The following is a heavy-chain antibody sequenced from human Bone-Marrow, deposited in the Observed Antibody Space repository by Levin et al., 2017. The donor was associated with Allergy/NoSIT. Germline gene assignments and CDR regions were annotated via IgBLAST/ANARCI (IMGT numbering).Heavy chain of an antibody. CDR3: TRGSPVRGRGSPVHDY. V-gene: IGHV3-72*01. CDR1: GFSFSDHF. Sequence: PGGSLRLSCAASGFSFSDHFMDWVRQAPGKGLEWVGRIRDKFNRYTTEYGASVKGRFTISRDDSQNSLYLHMNSLKTDDTAVYYCTRGSPVRGRGSPVHDYWGQGTLVTVSS. CDR2: IRDKFNRYTT. J-gene: IGHJ4*02. D-gene: IGHD2-15*01.